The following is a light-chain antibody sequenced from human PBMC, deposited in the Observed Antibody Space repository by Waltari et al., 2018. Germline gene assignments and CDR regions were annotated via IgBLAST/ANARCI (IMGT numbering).Light chain of an antibody. CDR2: GAS. J-gene: IGKJ4*01. CDR3: QHYNKRPLX. Sequence: ETVMTQSPATLXVSPGERATLSCRASQSVSSNLAWYPQIPGQAPRLLIYGASTRATGIPARFSGSGSGTDFTLTINNVQSEDSAVYYCQHYNKRPLXFGGGTKVEIK. V-gene: IGKV3-15*01. CDR1: QSVSSN.